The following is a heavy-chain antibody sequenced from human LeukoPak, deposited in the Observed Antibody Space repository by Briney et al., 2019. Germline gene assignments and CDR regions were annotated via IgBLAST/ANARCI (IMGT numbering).Heavy chain of an antibody. CDR2: IRSKANSYAT. J-gene: IGHJ6*03. Sequence: GGSLKLSCAASGFTFSGSAMHWVRQASGKGLEWVGCIRSKANSYATAYAASVKGRFTISRDDSKNTAYPQMNSLKTEDTAVYYCTSTIFGVANEGNYYYYYMDVWGKGTTVTVSS. V-gene: IGHV3-73*01. CDR1: GFTFSGSA. CDR3: TSTIFGVANEGNYYYYYMDV. D-gene: IGHD3-3*01.